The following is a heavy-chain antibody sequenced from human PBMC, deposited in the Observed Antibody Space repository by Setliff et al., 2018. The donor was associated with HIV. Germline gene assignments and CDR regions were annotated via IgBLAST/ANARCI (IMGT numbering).Heavy chain of an antibody. D-gene: IGHD2-15*01. CDR3: ASNFRSGYWYFDL. CDR2: ISYDGSKK. V-gene: IGHV3-30*14. Sequence: PGGSLRLSCAASGFTFSRYGMHWVRQAPGKGLEWVAFISYDGSKKYDADFVEGRFTISRDNSKNRLDLQMGSLRAEDMAVYYCASNFRSGYWYFDLWGRGTLVTVSS. J-gene: IGHJ2*01. CDR1: GFTFSRYG.